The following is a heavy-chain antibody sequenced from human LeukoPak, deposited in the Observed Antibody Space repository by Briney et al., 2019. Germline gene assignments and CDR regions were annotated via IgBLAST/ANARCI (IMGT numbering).Heavy chain of an antibody. CDR1: GFTFSTYN. Sequence: KAGGSLRLSCEASGFTFSTYNMNWVSQAPGKGLEWVSSISGSTNYIYYADSVKRRFTISRDNAKNSLYVQMNSLISDDTAVYYCAKDTNGENYSDYWGQGTLVTVSS. D-gene: IGHD2-8*01. CDR2: ISGSTNYI. J-gene: IGHJ4*02. V-gene: IGHV3-21*01. CDR3: AKDTNGENYSDY.